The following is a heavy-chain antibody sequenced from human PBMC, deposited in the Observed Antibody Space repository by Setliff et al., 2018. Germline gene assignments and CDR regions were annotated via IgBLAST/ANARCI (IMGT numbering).Heavy chain of an antibody. D-gene: IGHD3-3*01. V-gene: IGHV3-15*01. CDR3: ARDVYDFRTGQGGP. CDR2: DKGQSSDGTA. J-gene: IGHJ5*02. CDR1: GFDFHKAW. Sequence: GGSLRLSCTASGFDFHKAWMSWVRQAPGKGLEWVGRDKGQSSDGTADYATPVEGRFSISRDNTKNSLYLQMNSLRAEDTAVYYCARDVYDFRTGQGGPWGQGTRVTVSS.